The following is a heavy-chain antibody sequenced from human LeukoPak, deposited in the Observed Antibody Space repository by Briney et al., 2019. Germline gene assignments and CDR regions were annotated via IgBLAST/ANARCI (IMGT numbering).Heavy chain of an antibody. J-gene: IGHJ4*02. CDR1: GFTFSSYG. V-gene: IGHV3-21*01. D-gene: IGHD6-6*01. Sequence: GRSLRLSCAASGFTFSSYGMNWVRQAPRKGLEWVSSISSSSSYIYYTDSVKGRFTISRDNAKNSLYLQMNSLRAEDTAVYYCATGGQLVPLNYWGQGTLVTVSS. CDR2: ISSSSSYI. CDR3: ATGGQLVPLNY.